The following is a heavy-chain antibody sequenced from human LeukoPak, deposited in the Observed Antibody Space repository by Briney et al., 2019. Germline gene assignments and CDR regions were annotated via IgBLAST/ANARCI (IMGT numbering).Heavy chain of an antibody. V-gene: IGHV1-18*01. CDR3: ARVSHYYGSEIEY. CDR1: GYTFNSYD. Sequence: ASVKVSCKASGYTFNSYDITWVRQDPGQGLEWMGWISAYNGNTNYAQKVQGRVTMTTDTSTSTAYMELRSLRSDDTAVYYCARVSHYYGSEIEYWGQGTLVTVSS. CDR2: ISAYNGNT. J-gene: IGHJ4*02. D-gene: IGHD3-10*01.